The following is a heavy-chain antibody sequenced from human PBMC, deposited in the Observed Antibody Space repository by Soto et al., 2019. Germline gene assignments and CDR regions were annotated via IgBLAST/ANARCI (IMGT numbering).Heavy chain of an antibody. CDR3: ARDPYSRSRNNWFDP. D-gene: IGHD6-13*01. V-gene: IGHV3-74*01. J-gene: IGHJ5*02. CDR1: GLTFNNEW. Sequence: GAPKPLFSAPGLTFNNEWIAGVPQAPWKGVGWVSRINSDGSSTSYADSVKGRFTISRDNAKNTMYLQMNSLRAEDTAVYYCARDPYSRSRNNWFDPWGQGTLVTVSS. CDR2: INSDGSST.